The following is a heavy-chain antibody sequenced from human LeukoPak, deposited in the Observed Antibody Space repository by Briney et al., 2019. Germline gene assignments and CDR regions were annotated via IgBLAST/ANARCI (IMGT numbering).Heavy chain of an antibody. J-gene: IGHJ4*02. CDR2: IYYSGST. Sequence: PSETLSLTCTVSGGSISSYYWSWIRQPPGKGLEWIGYIYYSGSTNYNPSLKSRVTISVDTSKNQFSLKLSSVTAADTAVYYCARGLHRTFYYFDYWGQGTLVTVSS. CDR1: GGSISSYY. V-gene: IGHV4-59*01. D-gene: IGHD2-21*02. CDR3: ARGLHRTFYYFDY.